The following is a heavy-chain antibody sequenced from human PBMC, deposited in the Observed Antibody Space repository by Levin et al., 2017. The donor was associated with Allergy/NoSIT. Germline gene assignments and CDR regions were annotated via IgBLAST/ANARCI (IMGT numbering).Heavy chain of an antibody. CDR2: IKSKTDGGTT. Sequence: AGGSLRLSCAASGFTFSNAWMSWVRQAPGKGLEWVGRIKSKTDGGTTDYAAPVKGRFTISRDDSKNTLYLQMNSLKTEDTAVYYCTTAPDYYDSSGYYLAGGDFDYWGQGTLVTVSS. CDR1: GFTFSNAW. J-gene: IGHJ4*02. CDR3: TTAPDYYDSSGYYLAGGDFDY. V-gene: IGHV3-15*01. D-gene: IGHD3-22*01.